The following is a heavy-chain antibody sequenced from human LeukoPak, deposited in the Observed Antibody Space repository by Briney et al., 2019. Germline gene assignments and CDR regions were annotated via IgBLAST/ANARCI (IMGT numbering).Heavy chain of an antibody. D-gene: IGHD2-15*01. J-gene: IGHJ4*02. V-gene: IGHV4-59*08. CDR1: GGSISSYY. CDR2: IYYSGST. Sequence: SETLSLTCTVSGGSISSYYWSWIRQPPGKGLEWIGYIYYSGSTYYNPSLKSRVTISVDTSKNQFSLKLSSVTAADTAVYYCARGLPVEDCSGGSCYYFDYWGQGTLVTVSS. CDR3: ARGLPVEDCSGGSCYYFDY.